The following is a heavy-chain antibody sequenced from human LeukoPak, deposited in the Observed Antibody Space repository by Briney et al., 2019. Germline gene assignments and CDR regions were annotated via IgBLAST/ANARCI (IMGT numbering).Heavy chain of an antibody. CDR1: GFTFRSSG. J-gene: IGHJ4*02. V-gene: IGHV3-33*01. Sequence: GGSLRLSCAAPGFTFRSSGMQWVRQAPGMGLEWVAAIWYDGSNKYYADSVKGRFIISRDNSKNTLYLQMNGLRAEDTAVYYCARGPSGWYRGMDHWGQGTLVTVSS. CDR3: ARGPSGWYRGMDH. CDR2: IWYDGSNK. D-gene: IGHD6-19*01.